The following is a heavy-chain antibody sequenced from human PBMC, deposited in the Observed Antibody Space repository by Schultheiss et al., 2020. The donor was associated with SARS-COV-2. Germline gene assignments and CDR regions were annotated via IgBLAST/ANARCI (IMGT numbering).Heavy chain of an antibody. CDR2: IIPIFGTA. V-gene: IGHV1-69*06. Sequence: SVKVSCKASGGTFSSYAISWVRQAPGQGLEWMGGIIPIFGTANYAQKFQGRVTITADKSTSTAYMELSSLRSEDTAVYYCARARGYCSGGSCNYYYYMDVWGKGTTVTVSS. CDR1: GGTFSSYA. J-gene: IGHJ6*03. D-gene: IGHD2-15*01. CDR3: ARARGYCSGGSCNYYYYMDV.